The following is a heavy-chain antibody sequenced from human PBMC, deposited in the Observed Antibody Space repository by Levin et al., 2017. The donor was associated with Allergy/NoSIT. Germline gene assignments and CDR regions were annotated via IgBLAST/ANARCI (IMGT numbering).Heavy chain of an antibody. CDR2: INTNGRST. V-gene: IGHV3-64D*06. J-gene: IGHJ4*02. Sequence: HPGGSLRLSCSASGFTFRSYAMHWVRQALGKGLQYVSGINTNGRSTYYADSVKGRFTISRDNSKNTLFLQMSSLRAEDTAVYYCLKSDSDFDYWGQGTLVTVSS. CDR3: LKSDSDFDY. D-gene: IGHD2-15*01. CDR1: GFTFRSYA.